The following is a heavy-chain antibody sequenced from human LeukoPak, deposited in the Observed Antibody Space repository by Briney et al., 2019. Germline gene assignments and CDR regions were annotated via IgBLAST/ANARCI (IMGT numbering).Heavy chain of an antibody. CDR3: AKDLDGGNSNFDQ. D-gene: IGHD4-23*01. J-gene: IGHJ4*02. Sequence: GGSLRLSCAASGFTFSSYGMHWVRQAPGKGLEWVAFIRYDGSNKYYVDSVKGRFTISRDNSKNTLYLQMNSLRGEDTAVYYCAKDLDGGNSNFDQWGQGTLVTVSS. CDR1: GFTFSSYG. V-gene: IGHV3-30*02. CDR2: IRYDGSNK.